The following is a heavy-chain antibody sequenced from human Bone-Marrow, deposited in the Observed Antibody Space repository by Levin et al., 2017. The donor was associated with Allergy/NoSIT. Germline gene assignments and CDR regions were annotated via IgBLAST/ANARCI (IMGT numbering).Heavy chain of an antibody. CDR1: GFTFSSYW. V-gene: IGHV3-7*01. CDR3: ARGYCSSNSCGRGY. CDR2: IKQDGSEK. D-gene: IGHD2-2*01. J-gene: IGHJ4*02. Sequence: PGGSLRLSCAASGFTFSSYWMTWVRQAPGKGLEWVANIKQDGSEKYYVDSVKGRFTISRDNAKNSLYLQMNSLRAEDTAVYYCARGYCSSNSCGRGYWGQGTLVTVSS.